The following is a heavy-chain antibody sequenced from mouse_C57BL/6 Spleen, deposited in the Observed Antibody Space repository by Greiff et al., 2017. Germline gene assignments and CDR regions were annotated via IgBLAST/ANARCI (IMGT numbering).Heavy chain of an antibody. CDR3: ARSSGKDAMDY. J-gene: IGHJ4*01. Sequence: QVQLQQSGAELVKPGASVKISCKASGYAFSSYWMNWVKQRPGKGLEWIGQIYPGDGDTNYTGKFKGKAPLTADKSSSTAYMQLSSLTSEDSAVYFCARSSGKDAMDYWGQGTSVTVSS. D-gene: IGHD1-1*01. CDR1: GYAFSSYW. CDR2: IYPGDGDT. V-gene: IGHV1-80*01.